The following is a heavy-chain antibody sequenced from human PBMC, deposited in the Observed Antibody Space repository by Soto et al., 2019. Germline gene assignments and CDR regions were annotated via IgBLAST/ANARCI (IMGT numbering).Heavy chain of an antibody. Sequence: EVQLVESGGGLVQPGGYLRLSCAASGFTFSSYSMNWVRQAPGKGLEWVSYISSSSSTIYYADSVKGRFTISRDNAKNSLYLQMNSLRAEDTAVYYCASQSSEWLLFASWGQVTLVTVSS. CDR2: ISSSSSTI. CDR1: GFTFSSYS. D-gene: IGHD5-12*01. CDR3: ASQSSEWLLFAS. V-gene: IGHV3-48*01. J-gene: IGHJ4*02.